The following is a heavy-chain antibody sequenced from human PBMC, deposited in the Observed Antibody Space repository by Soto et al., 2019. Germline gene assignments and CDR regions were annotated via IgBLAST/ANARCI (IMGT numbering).Heavy chain of an antibody. J-gene: IGHJ4*02. CDR2: IIPIFGTA. CDR3: AREHYYDSSGYYYVY. D-gene: IGHD3-22*01. CDR1: GGTFSSYA. V-gene: IGHV1-69*01. Sequence: QVQLVQSGAEVKKPGASVKVSCKASGGTFSSYAISWVRQAPGQGLEWMGGIIPIFGTANYAQKFPGRVTITADESTSPAYMELSSPRSDDTAVYYCAREHYYDSSGYYYVYCGQGTLVTVSS.